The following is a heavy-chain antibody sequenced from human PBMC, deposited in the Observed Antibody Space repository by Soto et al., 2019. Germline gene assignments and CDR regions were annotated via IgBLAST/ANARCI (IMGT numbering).Heavy chain of an antibody. J-gene: IGHJ3*02. CDR1: GFSVGGSGAG. CDR3: AHSPVIVSPEAHGGFDI. CDR2: IYWDDDK. V-gene: IGHV2-5*02. Sequence: QITLKQSGHTLVKPTQTLTLTCTFSGFSVGGSGAGVGWIRQPPGKALEWLGVIYWDDDKRYSSALRNRITLAKDSSRNHVVLTRTKMVPEDAGTYYCAHSPVIVSPEAHGGFDIWGQGTMVTVS. D-gene: IGHD2-21*01.